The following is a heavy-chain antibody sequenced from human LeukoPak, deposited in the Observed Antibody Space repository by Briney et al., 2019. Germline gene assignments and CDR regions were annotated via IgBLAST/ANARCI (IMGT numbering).Heavy chain of an antibody. CDR3: ARVFGVITPEIDH. CDR2: MNPNSGNT. Sequence: ASVKVSCKASGYTFTSYDINWVRQATGQGLEWMGWMNPNSGNTGYAQKFQGRVTITRNTSISTAYMELSSLRSEDTAVYYCARVFGVITPEIDHWGQGTPVTVSS. CDR1: GYTFTSYD. D-gene: IGHD1-14*01. J-gene: IGHJ4*02. V-gene: IGHV1-8*03.